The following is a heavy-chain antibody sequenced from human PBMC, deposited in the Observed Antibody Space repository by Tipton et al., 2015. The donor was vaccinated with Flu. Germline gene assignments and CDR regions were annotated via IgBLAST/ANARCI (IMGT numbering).Heavy chain of an antibody. J-gene: IGHJ4*02. CDR3: ARHVDRSWMLEF. Sequence: TLSLTCSVSGGSINSSYWSWIRQSPGKGLEWIGNIQYSGHTNYNPSLKSRVTIAVDTSKNQFSLQLSSVAAADTAVHYCARHVDRSWMLEFWGQGTLVTVSS. CDR1: GGSINSSY. V-gene: IGHV4-59*01. CDR2: IQYSGHT. D-gene: IGHD3-10*01.